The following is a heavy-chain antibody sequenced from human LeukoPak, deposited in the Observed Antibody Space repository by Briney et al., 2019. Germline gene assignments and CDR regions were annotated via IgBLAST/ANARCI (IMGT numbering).Heavy chain of an antibody. D-gene: IGHD3-22*01. CDR3: ARVRGPDSSGFFDY. CDR2: IIPIFGTA. CDR1: GGTFSSYA. J-gene: IGHJ4*02. V-gene: IGHV1-69*05. Sequence: SVKVSCKASGGTFSSYAISWVRQAPGQGLEWMGGIIPIFGTANYAQKFQGRVTITTDESTSTAYMELSSLRSEDTAVYYCARVRGPDSSGFFDYWGQGTLVTVSS.